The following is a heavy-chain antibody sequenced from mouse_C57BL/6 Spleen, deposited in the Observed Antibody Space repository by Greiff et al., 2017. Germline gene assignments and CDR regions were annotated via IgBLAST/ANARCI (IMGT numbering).Heavy chain of an antibody. Sequence: QVQLQQPGAELVRPGTSVKLSCKASGYTFTSYWMHWVKQRPGQGLGWIGVIDPSDSYTNYNQKFKGKATLTVDTSSSTAYMQLSSLTSEDSAVYYCARATGGYFDVWGTGTTVTVSS. CDR3: ARATGGYFDV. J-gene: IGHJ1*03. D-gene: IGHD1-1*01. CDR2: IDPSDSYT. V-gene: IGHV1-59*01. CDR1: GYTFTSYW.